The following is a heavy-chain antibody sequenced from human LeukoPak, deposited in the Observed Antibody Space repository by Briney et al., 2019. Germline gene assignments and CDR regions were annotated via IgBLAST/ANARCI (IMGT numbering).Heavy chain of an antibody. CDR3: ARTRTYLDY. CDR2: ISDTGTS. J-gene: IGHJ4*02. V-gene: IGHV4-59*01. D-gene: IGHD1-7*01. Sequence: SETLSLTCIVSGGSISGYYWSWLRQPPGRGLGWIGYISDTGTSIYNPSLKNRLSMLVDTSKNHFYLNLTSVTAADTAIYYCARTRTYLDYWGQGALVTVSS. CDR1: GGSISGYY.